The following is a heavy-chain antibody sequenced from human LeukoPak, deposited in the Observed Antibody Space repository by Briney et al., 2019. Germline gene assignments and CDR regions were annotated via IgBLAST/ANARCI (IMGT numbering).Heavy chain of an antibody. CDR3: ANDRSMGLDY. J-gene: IGHJ4*02. D-gene: IGHD3-16*01. CDR1: GFAFSIYA. CDR2: ISYDGSNK. Sequence: PGGSLRLSCAASGFAFSIYAMSWVRQAPGKGLEWVAVISYDGSNKYYADSVKGRFTISRDNSKNTLYLQINSLRAEDTAVYYCANDRSMGLDYWGQGTLVSVSS. V-gene: IGHV3-30*18.